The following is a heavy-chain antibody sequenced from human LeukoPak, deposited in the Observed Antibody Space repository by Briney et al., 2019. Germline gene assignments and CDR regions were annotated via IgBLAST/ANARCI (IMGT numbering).Heavy chain of an antibody. Sequence: SQTLSLTCTVSGGSISSGGYYWSWIRQHPGKGLEWIGYICYSGSTYYNPSLKSRVTISVDTSKNQFSLKLSSVTAADTAVYYCARGGDYSNFQPFDYWGQGTLVTVSS. CDR1: GGSISSGGYY. CDR3: ARGGDYSNFQPFDY. D-gene: IGHD4-11*01. V-gene: IGHV4-31*03. J-gene: IGHJ4*02. CDR2: ICYSGST.